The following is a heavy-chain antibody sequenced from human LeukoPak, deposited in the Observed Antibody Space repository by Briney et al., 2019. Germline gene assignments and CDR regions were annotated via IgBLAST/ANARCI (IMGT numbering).Heavy chain of an antibody. CDR2: IYHSGST. CDR3: AREVVVPAAMSFRYYYYGMDV. V-gene: IGHV4-30-2*06. D-gene: IGHD2-2*01. J-gene: IGHJ6*04. CDR1: GGSISSGGYS. Sequence: SQTLSLTCAVSGGSISSGGYSWSWIRQSPGKGLEWIGYIYHSGSTYYNPSLKSRVTISVDRSKNQFSLKLSSVTAADTAVYFCAREVVVPAAMSFRYYYYGMDVWGKGTTATVSS.